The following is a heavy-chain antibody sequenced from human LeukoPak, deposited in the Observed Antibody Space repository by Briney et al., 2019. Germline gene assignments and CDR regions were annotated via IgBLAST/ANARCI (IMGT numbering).Heavy chain of an antibody. D-gene: IGHD4-17*01. CDR1: GFTFSSYS. Sequence: PGGSLRLSCAASGFTFSSYSMNWVRQAPGKGLEWVSSISSSSSYIYYADSVKGRFTISRDNAKNSLYLQMNSLRAEDTAVYYCARRMTTEINWFDPWGQGTLVTVSS. CDR3: ARRMTTEINWFDP. CDR2: ISSSSSYI. J-gene: IGHJ5*02. V-gene: IGHV3-21*01.